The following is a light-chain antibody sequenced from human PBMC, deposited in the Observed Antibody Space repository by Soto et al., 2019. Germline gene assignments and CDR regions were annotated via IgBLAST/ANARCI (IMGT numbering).Light chain of an antibody. CDR1: SRDVGGDNY. J-gene: IGLJ2*01. Sequence: QSVLTQPASVSGSPGQSITISCTGTSRDVGGDNYVSWYHQHPGKAPKLMIYEVSNRPSGVSNRFSGSKSGKTASLTISGLQAEDEGDYYCSSYTGRSTLLFGGGTQLTVL. V-gene: IGLV2-14*01. CDR3: SSYTGRSTLL. CDR2: EVS.